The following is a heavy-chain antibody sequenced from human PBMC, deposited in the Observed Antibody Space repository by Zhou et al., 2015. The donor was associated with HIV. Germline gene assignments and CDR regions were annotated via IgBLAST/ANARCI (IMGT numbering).Heavy chain of an antibody. CDR1: GYTFTSYA. CDR2: INAGNGNT. D-gene: IGHD6-19*01. V-gene: IGHV1-3*05. Sequence: QVQLVQSGAEEKKPGASVKISCKASGYTFTSYAMHWVRQAPGQRLEWMGWINAGNGNTKFSQKFQGRVTITADESTSTAYMELSSLRSEDTAVYYCARRGVGAVAGTNRWFDPWGQGTLVTVSS. CDR3: ARRGVGAVAGTNRWFDP. J-gene: IGHJ5*02.